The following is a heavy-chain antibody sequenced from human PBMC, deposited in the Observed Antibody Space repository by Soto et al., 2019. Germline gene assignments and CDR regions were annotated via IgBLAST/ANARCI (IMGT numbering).Heavy chain of an antibody. CDR2: IYYSGST. CDR3: ARLDSSYYYYMDV. Sequence: SETLSLTCTVSGGSISSSSYYWGWIRQPPGKGLEWIGSIYYSGSTYYNPSLKSRVTISVDTSKNQFSLKLSSVTAADTAVYYCARLDSSYYYYMDVWGKGTTVTVSS. V-gene: IGHV4-39*01. D-gene: IGHD6-13*01. J-gene: IGHJ6*03. CDR1: GGSISSSSYY.